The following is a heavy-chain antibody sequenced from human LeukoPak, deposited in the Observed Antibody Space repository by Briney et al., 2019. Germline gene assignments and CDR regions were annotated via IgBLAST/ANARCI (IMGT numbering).Heavy chain of an antibody. J-gene: IGHJ4*02. CDR3: AKALLILRYFDWLSDY. Sequence: GGSLRLSSAPSGFTSTSYAMSWVRQAPGKRLEWVSPISGSVGSTYYADSVKGRFTISRDNSKNTLYLQMTSLRAEDTAVYYCAKALLILRYFDWLSDYGGQGTLVTVSS. D-gene: IGHD3-9*01. V-gene: IGHV3-23*01. CDR2: ISGSVGST. CDR1: GFTSTSYA.